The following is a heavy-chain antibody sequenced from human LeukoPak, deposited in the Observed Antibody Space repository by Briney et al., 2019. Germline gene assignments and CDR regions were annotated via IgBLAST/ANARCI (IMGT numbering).Heavy chain of an antibody. J-gene: IGHJ4*02. D-gene: IGHD1-26*01. CDR1: GFTFSSYA. CDR2: IKSKTDGGTT. Sequence: GGSLRLSCAASGFTFSSYAMSWVRQAPGRGLEWVGRIKSKTDGGTTDYAAPVKGRFTISRDDSKNTLYLQMNSLKTEDTAVYYCTTLVGATRGFDYWGQGTLVTVSS. CDR3: TTLVGATRGFDY. V-gene: IGHV3-15*01.